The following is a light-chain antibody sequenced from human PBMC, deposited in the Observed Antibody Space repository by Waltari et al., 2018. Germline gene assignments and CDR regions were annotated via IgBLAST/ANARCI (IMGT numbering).Light chain of an antibody. CDR2: GAS. Sequence: EIVLTQSPGTLSLSPGERATLSCRASQSVSSSYLAWYQQKPGQAPRPRIYGASSRATGIPDRFSGSGSGTDFTLTISRLEPEDFAVYYCQQYGSSPPITFGQGTRLEIK. V-gene: IGKV3-20*01. CDR1: QSVSSSY. CDR3: QQYGSSPPIT. J-gene: IGKJ5*01.